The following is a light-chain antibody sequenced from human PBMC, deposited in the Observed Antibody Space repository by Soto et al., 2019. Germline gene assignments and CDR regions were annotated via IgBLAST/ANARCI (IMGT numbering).Light chain of an antibody. Sequence: DIVMTQSPATLSVSPGDRATLSCRASQSVSSNLAWYQQKPGQAPRLLIYGASTRATGIPARFSGSGSGTEFTLTISSLQSEDFAVYYCQQYNNWPRTWTFGQGTKVEIK. CDR3: QQYNNWPRTWT. V-gene: IGKV3-15*01. CDR2: GAS. J-gene: IGKJ1*01. CDR1: QSVSSN.